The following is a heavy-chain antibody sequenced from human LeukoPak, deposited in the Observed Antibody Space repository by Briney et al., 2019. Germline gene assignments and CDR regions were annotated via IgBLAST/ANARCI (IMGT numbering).Heavy chain of an antibody. CDR3: STSPGDESDF. CDR1: GFTFNNAW. D-gene: IGHD2-21*01. J-gene: IGHJ4*02. CDR2: IKSKIDGGTT. Sequence: GGSLRLSCAASGFTFNNAWMSWVRQAPGKGLEWVGRIKSKIDGGTTDYAAPVKGRFSISRDDSKNTLYLQMNSLKTEDTAVYYCSTSPGDESDFWGQGTLVTVSS. V-gene: IGHV3-15*01.